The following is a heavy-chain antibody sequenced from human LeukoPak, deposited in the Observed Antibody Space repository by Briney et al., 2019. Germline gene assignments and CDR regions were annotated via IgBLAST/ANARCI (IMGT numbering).Heavy chain of an antibody. CDR2: INHSGST. V-gene: IGHV4-34*01. CDR1: GGSFSGYY. CDR3: ARGRGLFDH. J-gene: IGHJ4*02. Sequence: PSETLSLTCAVYGGSFSGYYWSWIRQPPGKGLEWIGEINHSGSTNYNPSLKSRVTISVDTSKNQFSLKLSSVTAADTAVYYCARGRGLFDHWGQGTLVTVSS.